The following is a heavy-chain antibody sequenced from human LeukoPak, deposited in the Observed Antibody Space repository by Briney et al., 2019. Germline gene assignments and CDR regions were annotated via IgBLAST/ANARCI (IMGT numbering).Heavy chain of an antibody. D-gene: IGHD5-18*01. CDR3: ARLGGYSYGNPYNWFDP. J-gene: IGHJ5*02. V-gene: IGHV5-51*01. CDR2: IYPGDSDT. Sequence: GESLKISCKGSGYSFTSYWIGWVRQMPGKGLEWMGIIYPGDSDTRYSPSFQGQVTISADKSISTAYLQWSGLKASDTAMFYCARLGGYSYGNPYNWFDPWGQGTLVTVSS. CDR1: GYSFTSYW.